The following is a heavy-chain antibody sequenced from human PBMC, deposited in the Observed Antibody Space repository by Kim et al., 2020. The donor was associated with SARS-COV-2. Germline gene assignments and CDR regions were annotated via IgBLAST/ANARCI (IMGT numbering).Heavy chain of an antibody. CDR3: AREGGIAAVNAFDI. V-gene: IGHV4-39*07. D-gene: IGHD6-13*01. J-gene: IGHJ3*02. CDR1: GGSISSSSYY. CDR2: IYYSGST. Sequence: SETLSLTCTVSGGSISSSSYYWGWIRQPPGKGLEWIGSIYYSGSTYYNPSLKSRATISVDTSKNQFSLKLSSVTAADTAVYYCAREGGIAAVNAFDIWGQGTMVTVSS.